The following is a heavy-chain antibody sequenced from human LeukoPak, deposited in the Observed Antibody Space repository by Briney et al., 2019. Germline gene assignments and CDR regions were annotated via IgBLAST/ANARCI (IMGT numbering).Heavy chain of an antibody. Sequence: ASVKVSCKASGYTFTGYYMHWVRQAPGQGHEWMGRINPNSGGTNYAQKFQGRVTMTRDTSISTAYMELSRLRSDDTAVYYCARVRWVAAAERTPFDYWGQGTLVTVSS. J-gene: IGHJ4*02. CDR2: INPNSGGT. CDR3: ARVRWVAAAERTPFDY. V-gene: IGHV1-2*06. CDR1: GYTFTGYY. D-gene: IGHD6-13*01.